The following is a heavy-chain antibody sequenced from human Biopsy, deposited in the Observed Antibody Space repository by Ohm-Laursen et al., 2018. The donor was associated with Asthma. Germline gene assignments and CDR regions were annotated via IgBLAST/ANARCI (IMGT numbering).Heavy chain of an antibody. V-gene: IGHV1-18*01. CDR2: IRVYNGKT. CDR3: ARAVDYSRYYGIDV. Sequence: GASVTVACQHSGYTFNSAGITWARQAPGQGLEWLGWIRVYNGKTKVAQKLQDRVTMITDTSTSTAYMELRSLRSADTAVYFCARAVDYSRYYGIDVWGQGTTVTVS. CDR1: GYTFNSAG. J-gene: IGHJ6*02. D-gene: IGHD3-10*01.